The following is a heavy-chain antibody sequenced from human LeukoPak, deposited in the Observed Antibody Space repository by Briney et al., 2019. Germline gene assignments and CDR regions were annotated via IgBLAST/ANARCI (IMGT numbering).Heavy chain of an antibody. CDR2: ILGSGDDT. CDR3: AKGGKWDVTPFDY. V-gene: IGHV3-23*01. Sequence: GGSLRLSCAASGFIFTNYAMYWVRQAPGKGLEWVSVILGSGDDTFYADSVRGRFTVSRDNSKNTLHPQMNSLRAEDTAVYYCAKGGKWDVTPFDYWGQGTLVTVSS. J-gene: IGHJ4*02. D-gene: IGHD1-26*01. CDR1: GFIFTNYA.